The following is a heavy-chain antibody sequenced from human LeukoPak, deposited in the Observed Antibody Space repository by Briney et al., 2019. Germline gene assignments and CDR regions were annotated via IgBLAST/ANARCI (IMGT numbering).Heavy chain of an antibody. V-gene: IGHV4-59*01. CDR1: GGSISSYY. D-gene: IGHD6-19*01. Sequence: PSETLSLTCAVSGGSISSYYWSWIRQPPGKGLEWIGYIYYSGSTNYNPSLKSRVTISVDTSKNQFSLKLSSVTAADTAVYYCARTLSSGWYRVDYWGQGTLVTVSS. J-gene: IGHJ4*02. CDR2: IYYSGST. CDR3: ARTLSSGWYRVDY.